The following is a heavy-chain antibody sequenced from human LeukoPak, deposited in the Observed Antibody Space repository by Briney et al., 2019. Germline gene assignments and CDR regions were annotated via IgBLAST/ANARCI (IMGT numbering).Heavy chain of an antibody. Sequence: GGSLRLSCAASGFTVSSNYMSWVRQAPGKGLEWVSVIYSGGSTYYADSVKGRFTISRDNSKNTLYLQMNSLRAEDTAVYYCARRGSPEDYYGMDVWGQGTTVTVSS. CDR1: GFTVSSNY. V-gene: IGHV3-53*01. CDR3: ARRGSPEDYYGMDV. CDR2: IYSGGST. D-gene: IGHD3-10*01. J-gene: IGHJ6*02.